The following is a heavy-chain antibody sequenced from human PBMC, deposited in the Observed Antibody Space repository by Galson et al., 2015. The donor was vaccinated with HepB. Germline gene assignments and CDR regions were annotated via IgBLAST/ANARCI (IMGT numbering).Heavy chain of an antibody. J-gene: IGHJ6*01. CDR3: ARGTGHQFLLDYHYFGMDV. D-gene: IGHD1-14*01. CDR2: INHSGST. V-gene: IGHV4-34*01. CDR1: GGSFSDYH. Sequence: LSLTCAVYGGSFSDYHWTWIRQSPGKGLEWIGEINHSGSTSSNPSLKSRVTITVDTSKNQFFLKVNSVTAADTAVYYCARGTGHQFLLDYHYFGMDVWGQGTTVTVSS.